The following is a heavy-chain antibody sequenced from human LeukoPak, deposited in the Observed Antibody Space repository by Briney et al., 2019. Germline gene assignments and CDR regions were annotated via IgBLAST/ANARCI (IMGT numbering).Heavy chain of an antibody. CDR2: FDPEDGET. V-gene: IGHV1-24*01. J-gene: IGHJ4*02. CDR1: GYTLTELS. D-gene: IGHD3-10*01. CDR3: ATRVTMVRGQSGEFDY. Sequence: ASVKVSCKVSGYTLTELSMHWVRQAPGKGLEWMGGFDPEDGETIYAQKFQGRVTMTEDTSTDTAYMELSSLRSEDTAVYYCATRVTMVRGQSGEFDYWGQGTLVTVSS.